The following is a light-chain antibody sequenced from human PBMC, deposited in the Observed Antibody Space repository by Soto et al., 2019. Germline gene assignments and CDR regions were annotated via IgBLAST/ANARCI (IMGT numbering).Light chain of an antibody. Sequence: QSALTQPASVSGSPGQSITISCTGTSSDVGAYSYVSWYQQHPGKAPKLMIYDVTYRPAGVSNRFSGSKSGNTASLTISGLQDEDEADYYCSSYTRSSTLFGGGTKLTVL. CDR2: DVT. J-gene: IGLJ2*01. V-gene: IGLV2-14*03. CDR1: SSDVGAYSY. CDR3: SSYTRSSTL.